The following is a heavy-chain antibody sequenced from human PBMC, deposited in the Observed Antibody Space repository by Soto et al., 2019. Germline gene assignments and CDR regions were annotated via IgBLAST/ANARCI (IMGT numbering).Heavy chain of an antibody. CDR3: ARGADNWFDH. CDR1: GDSVSSNTAA. V-gene: IGHV6-1*01. Sequence: SQTLSLTCAISGDSVSSNTAAWNWIRQSPSRGLEWLGRTYYRSKWYYDYAASVKSRMTINPATSKNQFSLLLNSVIPEDTAVYYCARGADNWFDHWGQGTLVTVSS. CDR2: TYYRSKWYY. J-gene: IGHJ5*02.